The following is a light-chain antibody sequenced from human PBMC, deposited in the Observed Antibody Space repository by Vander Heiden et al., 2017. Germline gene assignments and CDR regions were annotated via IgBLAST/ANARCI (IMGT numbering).Light chain of an antibody. CDR3: AAWDDSLNGRYV. Sequence: QSVLTQPPSASGTPGQRVTISCSGSSSNIGSNTVNWYQQRPGTAPNLLIYSNNQRPSGGPDRFSGSKSGTSASLAISGLQSEDEADYYCAAWDDSLNGRYVFGTGTKVTVL. J-gene: IGLJ1*01. CDR1: SSNIGSNT. V-gene: IGLV1-44*01. CDR2: SNN.